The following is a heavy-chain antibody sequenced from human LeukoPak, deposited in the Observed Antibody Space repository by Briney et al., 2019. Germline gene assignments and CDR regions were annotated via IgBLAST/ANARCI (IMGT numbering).Heavy chain of an antibody. V-gene: IGHV3-11*01. CDR3: ARRRDFIDY. CDR1: GFTLSDYY. J-gene: IGHJ4*02. Sequence: GGSLGLTCAASGFTLSDYYMSWIRQAPGKGLEWVSYSSSSGTTIYYADSVKGRFAISRDNAKNSLYLQMNSLRAEDTAVYYCARRRDFIDYWGQGTLVTVSS. CDR2: SSSSGTTI. D-gene: IGHD3/OR15-3a*01.